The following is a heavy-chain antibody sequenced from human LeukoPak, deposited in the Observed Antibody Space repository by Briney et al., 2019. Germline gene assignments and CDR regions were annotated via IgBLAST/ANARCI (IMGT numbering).Heavy chain of an antibody. D-gene: IGHD4-23*01. V-gene: IGHV4-4*07. CDR2: FYTGGST. J-gene: IGHJ5*02. Sequence: SETLSLTCTVSGASIKTYYWTWIRQPAGKGLEWIGRFYTGGSTSYNPSLKSRVTTSVDTSKNQLSLRLTSVTAADTAVYYCARNSGDLWGQGTLVTVSS. CDR1: GASIKTYY. CDR3: ARNSGDL.